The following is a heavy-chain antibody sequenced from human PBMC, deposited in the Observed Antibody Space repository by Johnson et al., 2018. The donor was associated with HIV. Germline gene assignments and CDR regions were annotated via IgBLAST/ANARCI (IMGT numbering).Heavy chain of an antibody. CDR2: ITWNSGRI. V-gene: IGHV3-9*01. J-gene: IGHJ3*02. D-gene: IGHD3-22*01. CDR3: AKVVGSYYYDSSGEAFDI. CDR1: GFTFEDYA. Sequence: VQLVESGGGLVQPGRSLRLSCAASGFTFEDYALHWVRQAPGKGLEWVSGITWNSGRIAYADSVKGRFTISRDNAKNSLYLQMNSLRAEDTALYYCAKVVGSYYYDSSGEAFDIWGQGTMFTVSS.